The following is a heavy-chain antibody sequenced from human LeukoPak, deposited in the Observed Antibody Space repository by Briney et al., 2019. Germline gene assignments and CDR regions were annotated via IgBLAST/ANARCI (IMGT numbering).Heavy chain of an antibody. CDR3: ARHRRPNNWFDP. CDR1: GGSISSNY. Sequence: PSETLSLTCTVSGGSISSNYWNWTRQPPGKGLEWIGYIYTSGSTNYNPSLKSRVTISVDTSKNQFSPKLSSVTAADTAVYYCARHRRPNNWFDPWGQGALVTVSS. CDR2: IYTSGST. J-gene: IGHJ5*02. V-gene: IGHV4-4*09.